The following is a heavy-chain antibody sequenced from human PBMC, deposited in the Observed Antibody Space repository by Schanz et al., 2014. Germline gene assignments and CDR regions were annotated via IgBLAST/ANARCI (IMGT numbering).Heavy chain of an antibody. J-gene: IGHJ4*02. V-gene: IGHV3-33*08. CDR3: ARDGDFDY. CDR2: IGYDGSEK. Sequence: VQLLESGGGLAQPGGSLRLACAASGFTFSTYYMNWVRQAPGKGLEWVANIGYDGSEKYYVDSVKGRFTISRDNSKNTLFLQMSSLRAEDTAVYYCARDGDFDYWGQGTLVTVSS. CDR1: GFTFSTYY.